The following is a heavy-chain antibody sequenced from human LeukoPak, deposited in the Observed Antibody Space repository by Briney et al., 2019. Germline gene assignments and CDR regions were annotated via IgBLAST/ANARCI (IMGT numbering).Heavy chain of an antibody. V-gene: IGHV3-21*04. Sequence: MPGGSLRLSCAASGFTFSSYSMNWVRQAPGKGLEWVSSISSSSYIYYADSVKGRFTISRDNAKNSLYLQMNSLRAEDTAVYYCARDRVGATIDYWGQGTLVTVSS. CDR2: ISSSSYI. CDR3: ARDRVGATIDY. J-gene: IGHJ4*02. D-gene: IGHD1-26*01. CDR1: GFTFSSYS.